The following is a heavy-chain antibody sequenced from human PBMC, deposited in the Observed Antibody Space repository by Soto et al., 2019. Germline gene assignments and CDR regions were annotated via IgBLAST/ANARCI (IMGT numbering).Heavy chain of an antibody. J-gene: IGHJ4*02. Sequence: SETLSLTCTVSGGSISSYFWSWIRQPPGKGLEWIGYVYFSGSSDYNPSLRSRVSTSVDTSKKQFSLRLSSVTAADTAIYYCARGRMTIFDYWGPGSLVTVSS. CDR1: GGSISSYF. CDR2: VYFSGSS. CDR3: ARGRMTIFDY. V-gene: IGHV4-59*13. D-gene: IGHD4-17*01.